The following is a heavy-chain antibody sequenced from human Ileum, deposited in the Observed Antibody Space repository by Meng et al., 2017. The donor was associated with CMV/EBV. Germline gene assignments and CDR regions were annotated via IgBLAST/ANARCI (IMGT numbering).Heavy chain of an antibody. CDR1: RYTFTGYW. CDR3: TREGFDY. CDR2: IRPSTGDT. V-gene: IGHV1-2*06. Sequence: VDLSWKASRYTFTGYWMHWVRQAPGQGLGWMGRIRPSTGDTNYAQKFQGRVTVTRDTSISTVYMELNSLTSDDTAVYYCTREGFDYWGQGALVTVSS. J-gene: IGHJ4*02.